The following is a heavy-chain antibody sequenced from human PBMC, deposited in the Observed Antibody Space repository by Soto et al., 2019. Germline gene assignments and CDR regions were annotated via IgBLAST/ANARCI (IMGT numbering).Heavy chain of an antibody. D-gene: IGHD2-15*01. J-gene: IGHJ3*02. V-gene: IGHV3-11*01. Sequence: PGGSLRLSCAASGFTFSDYYMTWIRQAPGKGLEWVSYISSSGTGIYYADSVKGRFTISRDNAKNSLYLQMSSLRAEETAVYYCARAYSDAFDIWGQGTMVTVSS. CDR2: ISSSGTGI. CDR3: ARAYSDAFDI. CDR1: GFTFSDYY.